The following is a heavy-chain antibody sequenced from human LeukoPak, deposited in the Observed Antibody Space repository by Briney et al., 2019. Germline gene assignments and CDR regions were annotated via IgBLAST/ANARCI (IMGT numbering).Heavy chain of an antibody. V-gene: IGHV3-15*01. Sequence: RGSLRLSCAGSGFTFSNAWMNWVRQVPGKGLEWVGRIKSKPNGGTTDYAAPVKGRFSISTDDSKNTVYVQMNSLKTDDTAVYYCATGGYYFDYWGQGTLVTVSS. D-gene: IGHD3-16*01. J-gene: IGHJ4*02. CDR1: GFTFSNAW. CDR3: ATGGYYFDY. CDR2: IKSKPNGGTT.